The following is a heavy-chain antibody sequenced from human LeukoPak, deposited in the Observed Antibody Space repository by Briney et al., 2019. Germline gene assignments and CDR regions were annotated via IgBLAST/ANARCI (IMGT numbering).Heavy chain of an antibody. D-gene: IGHD4-11*01. Sequence: GGSLGLSCAASGFAFSTYWMHWVRQAPGKGLVWVSNIKIDGSSTTYADSVKGRFTISRDNAKNTLYLQMNNLRAEDTAVYYCARGRAYTMDVWGQGTTVTVSS. V-gene: IGHV3-74*01. CDR2: IKIDGSST. J-gene: IGHJ6*02. CDR1: GFAFSTYW. CDR3: ARGRAYTMDV.